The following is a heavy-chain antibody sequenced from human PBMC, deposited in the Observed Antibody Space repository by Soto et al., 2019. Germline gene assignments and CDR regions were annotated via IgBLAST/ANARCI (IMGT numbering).Heavy chain of an antibody. CDR2: IWYDGSKK. Sequence: QVQLVESGGGVVQPGRSLRLSCAASGFTFSLFGMHWVRQAPGKGLEWVAVIWYDGSKKYYADSVKGRFTISRDNSNNLLHLELKSLRAEDTAVYYCARFRGGSGTFPPLYWGQGTLVTVSS. CDR1: GFTFSLFG. D-gene: IGHD3-10*01. CDR3: ARFRGGSGTFPPLY. V-gene: IGHV3-33*01. J-gene: IGHJ4*02.